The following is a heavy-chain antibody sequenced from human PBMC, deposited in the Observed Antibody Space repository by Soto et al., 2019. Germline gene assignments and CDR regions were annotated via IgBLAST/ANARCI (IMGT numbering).Heavy chain of an antibody. CDR3: ARDVDTTSHLNWFDP. CDR1: GFSFDDYA. Sequence: GGSLRLSCAASGFSFDDYAMHWVRQAPGKGLEWVSGISWNSGTIGYADSVKGRFTISRDISKNTVYLQMDSLEVEDTAVYYCARDVDTTSHLNWFDPWGQGVMVTVSS. J-gene: IGHJ5*02. D-gene: IGHD5-18*01. V-gene: IGHV3-9*01. CDR2: ISWNSGTI.